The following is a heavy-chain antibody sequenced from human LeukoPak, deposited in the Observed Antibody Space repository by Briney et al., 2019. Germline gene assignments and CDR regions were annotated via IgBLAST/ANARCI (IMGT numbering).Heavy chain of an antibody. CDR3: ARSKKKFDY. CDR2: IDPSDGST. Sequence: EASVKVSCKASGYTFTSYYMHWVRQAPGQGLEWMGIIDPSDGSTSCAQKFQGRVTMTRDRSTSTVYMELSSLRSEDTAVCYCARSKKKFDYWGQGTLVTVSS. CDR1: GYTFTSYY. V-gene: IGHV1-46*01. J-gene: IGHJ4*02.